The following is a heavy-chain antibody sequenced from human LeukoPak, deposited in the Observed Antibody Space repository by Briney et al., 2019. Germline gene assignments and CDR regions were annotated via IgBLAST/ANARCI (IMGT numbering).Heavy chain of an antibody. CDR2: ISSSSSYI. V-gene: IGHV3-21*01. Sequence: GGSLRLSCAASGFTFSSYSMNWVRQAPGKGLEWVSSISSSSSYIYYADSVKGRFTISRDNAKNSLYLQMNSLRAEDTAVYYCARDLPRTYYYDSSGYCAFDYWGQGTLVTVSS. D-gene: IGHD3-22*01. J-gene: IGHJ4*02. CDR3: ARDLPRTYYYDSSGYCAFDY. CDR1: GFTFSSYS.